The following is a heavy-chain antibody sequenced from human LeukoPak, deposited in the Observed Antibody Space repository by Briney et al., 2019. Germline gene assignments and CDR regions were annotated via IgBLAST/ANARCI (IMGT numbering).Heavy chain of an antibody. V-gene: IGHV4-34*01. D-gene: IGHD3-22*01. CDR1: GGSFSGYY. Sequence: KPSETLSLTCAVYGGSFSGYYWSWIRQPPGKGLEWIGEINHSGSTNYNPSLKSRVAISVDTSKNQFSLKLSSVTAADTAVYYCARGAWLQPFDYWGQGTLVTVSS. CDR2: INHSGST. J-gene: IGHJ4*02. CDR3: ARGAWLQPFDY.